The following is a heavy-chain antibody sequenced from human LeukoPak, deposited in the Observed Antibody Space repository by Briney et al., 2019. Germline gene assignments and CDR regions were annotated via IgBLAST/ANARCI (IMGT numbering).Heavy chain of an antibody. CDR1: GFTFSSYA. J-gene: IGHJ3*02. CDR3: AKVIRPGYSYGSGDAFDI. D-gene: IGHD5-18*01. CDR2: ISGSGGST. V-gene: IGHV3-23*01. Sequence: PGGSLRLSCAASGFTFSSYAMSWVRQAPGKGLEWVSAISGSGGSTYYADSVKGRFTISRDNSKNTLYLQMNSLRAEDTAVYYCAKVIRPGYSYGSGDAFDIWGQGTMVTVSS.